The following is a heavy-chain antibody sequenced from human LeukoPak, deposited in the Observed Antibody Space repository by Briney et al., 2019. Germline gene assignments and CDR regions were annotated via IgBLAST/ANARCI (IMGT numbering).Heavy chain of an antibody. J-gene: IGHJ4*02. D-gene: IGHD5-12*01. V-gene: IGHV3-23*01. CDR2: ISGSRGST. CDR1: GFSFSSYS. CDR3: AKARKNSGYDYDY. Sequence: PGGSLRLSCAASGFSFSSYSMNWVRQAPGKGLEWVSGISGSRGSTYYADSVKGRFTISRDNSKNTVYLQMNSLRAEDTAVYYCAKARKNSGYDYDYWGQGTLVTVSS.